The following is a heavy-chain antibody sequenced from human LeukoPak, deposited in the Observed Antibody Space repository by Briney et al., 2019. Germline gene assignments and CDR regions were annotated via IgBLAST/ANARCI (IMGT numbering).Heavy chain of an antibody. J-gene: IGHJ4*02. CDR3: AKAGVTIFGVAYYFDY. D-gene: IGHD3-3*01. Sequence: GGSLRLSXAASGFTFSSYAMSWVRQAPGKGLEWVSAISGSGGSTYYADSVKGRFTISRDNSKNTLYLQMNSLRAEDTAVYYCAKAGVTIFGVAYYFDYWGQGTLVTVSS. CDR1: GFTFSSYA. CDR2: ISGSGGST. V-gene: IGHV3-23*01.